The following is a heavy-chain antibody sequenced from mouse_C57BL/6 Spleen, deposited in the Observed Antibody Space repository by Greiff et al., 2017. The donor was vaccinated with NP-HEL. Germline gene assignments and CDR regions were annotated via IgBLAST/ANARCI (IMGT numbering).Heavy chain of an antibody. CDR3: ARTYYYGSSYFDY. Sequence: QVQLQQPGAELVMPGASVKLSCKASGYTFTSYWMHWVKQRPGQGLEWIGEIDPSDSYTNYNQKFKGNSTLTVDKSSSTAYMQLSSLTSEDSAVYYCARTYYYGSSYFDYWGQGTTLTVSS. D-gene: IGHD1-1*01. J-gene: IGHJ2*01. CDR2: IDPSDSYT. V-gene: IGHV1-69*01. CDR1: GYTFTSYW.